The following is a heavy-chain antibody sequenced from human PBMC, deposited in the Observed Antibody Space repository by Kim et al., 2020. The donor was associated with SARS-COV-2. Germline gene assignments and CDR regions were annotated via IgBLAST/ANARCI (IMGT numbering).Heavy chain of an antibody. V-gene: IGHV3-13*04. CDR2: IGTAGDT. CDR1: GFTFSSYD. Sequence: GGSLRLSCAASGFTFSSYDMHWVRQATGKGLEWVSAIGTAGDTYYPGSVKGRFTISRENAKNSLYLQMNSLRAGDTAVYYCARGDVYGDYVWFDPWGQGTLVTVSS. J-gene: IGHJ5*02. D-gene: IGHD4-17*01. CDR3: ARGDVYGDYVWFDP.